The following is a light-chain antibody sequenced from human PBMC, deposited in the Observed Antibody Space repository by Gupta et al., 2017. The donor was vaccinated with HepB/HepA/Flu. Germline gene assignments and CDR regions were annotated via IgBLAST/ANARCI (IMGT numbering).Light chain of an antibody. J-gene: IGLJ3*02. CDR2: RND. Sequence: QSVLTQPLSASGTPGQWVTISCSGRSSNIGVYYVFLYQHTPGTAPKVLSFRNDQRASGVPDRFSASKSGTSASLAISEVRSEDEGDYYCAAWDDVLRGWVFGGGTKVTVL. V-gene: IGLV1-47*01. CDR1: SSNIGVYY. CDR3: AAWDDVLRGWV.